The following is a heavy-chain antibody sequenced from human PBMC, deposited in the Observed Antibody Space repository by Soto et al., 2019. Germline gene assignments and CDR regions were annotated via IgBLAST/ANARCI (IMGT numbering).Heavy chain of an antibody. CDR2: ISYDGSNI. Sequence: QVQLVESGGGVVQPGRSLRLSCAASGFTFSSYAMHWVRQAPGKGLEWVALISYDGSNIHYADSVKGRFTISRDNSKNTLSLQMDSLRAEDTAVYYCARVRQQWLVSARCFDYWGQGTLVTVSS. D-gene: IGHD6-19*01. J-gene: IGHJ4*02. CDR1: GFTFSSYA. V-gene: IGHV3-30-3*01. CDR3: ARVRQQWLVSARCFDY.